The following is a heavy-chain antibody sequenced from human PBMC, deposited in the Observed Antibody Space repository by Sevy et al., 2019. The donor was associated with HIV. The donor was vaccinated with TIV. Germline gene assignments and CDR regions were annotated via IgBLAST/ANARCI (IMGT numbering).Heavy chain of an antibody. CDR2: ISAYNGNT. Sequence: ASVKVSCKASGYTFTSYGISWVRQAPGQGLEWMGWISAYNGNTNYAQKLQGRVTMTTDTSTSTAYMELRSLRSDDTAVYYCARDLYSRIYYYYYYYMDVWGKGTTVTVSS. CDR1: GYTFTSYG. D-gene: IGHD6-13*01. CDR3: ARDLYSRIYYYYYYYMDV. J-gene: IGHJ6*03. V-gene: IGHV1-18*01.